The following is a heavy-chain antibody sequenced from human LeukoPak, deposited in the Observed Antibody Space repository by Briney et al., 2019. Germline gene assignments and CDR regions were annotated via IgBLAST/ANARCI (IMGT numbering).Heavy chain of an antibody. D-gene: IGHD2-21*01. CDR2: FSGSGGST. Sequence: GGSLRLSCAASGFTFSSYAMSWVRQAPGKGLECISGFSGSGGSTYYADSVKGRFTISRDNSKNTLYLQMNSLRAEDAAVYFCAKAPVTSCRGAYCYPFDSWGQGTLVTVSS. J-gene: IGHJ4*02. CDR1: GFTFSSYA. CDR3: AKAPVTSCRGAYCYPFDS. V-gene: IGHV3-23*01.